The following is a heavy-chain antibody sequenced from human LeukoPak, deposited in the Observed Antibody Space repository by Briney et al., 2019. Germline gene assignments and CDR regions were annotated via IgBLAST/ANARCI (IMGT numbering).Heavy chain of an antibody. J-gene: IGHJ4*02. V-gene: IGHV3-20*04. CDR2: INWNGGST. CDR1: GFTFDDYG. Sequence: GGSLRLSCAASGFTFDDYGMSWVRQAPGKGLEWVSGINWNGGSTGYADSVKGRFTISRDNAKNSLYLQMNSLRAEDTALYYCARVWTSSGYYVLDYWGQGTLVTVSS. D-gene: IGHD3-22*01. CDR3: ARVWTSSGYYVLDY.